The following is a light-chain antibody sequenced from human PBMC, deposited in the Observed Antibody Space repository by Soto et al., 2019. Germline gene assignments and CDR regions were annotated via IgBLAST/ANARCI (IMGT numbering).Light chain of an antibody. CDR3: QQYNSYSGT. J-gene: IGKJ1*01. CDR1: QSISSW. Sequence: DIQMTQSPSTLSASVGDRVTITCRASQSISSWLAWYQQKPGKAPKLLIYDASSLESGVPSRFSGSGSGTDFTLTIRSLQPDDFASYYCQQYNSYSGTFGQGTKVDIK. CDR2: DAS. V-gene: IGKV1-5*01.